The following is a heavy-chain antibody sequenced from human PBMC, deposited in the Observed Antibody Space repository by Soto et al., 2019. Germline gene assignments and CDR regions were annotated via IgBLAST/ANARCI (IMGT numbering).Heavy chain of an antibody. V-gene: IGHV3-9*01. CDR2: IRWNSRSI. CDR3: TKGYYGSGSSYFDY. Sequence: EVQWVESGGGVVQPGVSLRLSCAASGFTVAESAMHWVRQAPGKGLEWVPGIRWNSRSIDYADSVKGRFTISRDNDKNSLFLQMNSLRPEDTALYYCTKGYYGSGSSYFDYWSRGALVTVSS. J-gene: IGHJ4*02. D-gene: IGHD3-10*01. CDR1: GFTVAESA.